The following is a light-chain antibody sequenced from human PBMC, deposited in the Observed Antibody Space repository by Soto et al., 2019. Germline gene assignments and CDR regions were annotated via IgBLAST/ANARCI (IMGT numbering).Light chain of an antibody. Sequence: EIVLTQSPATLSLSPGETATLSCRASQSVSSSFAWYQQTPGQTPRLLIHDASNRATGIPARFSGSGSGTDFPLTVSSLEPEDFAVYYCQQRSSWPLTFGGGTKVEIK. CDR1: QSVSSS. CDR3: QQRSSWPLT. J-gene: IGKJ4*01. V-gene: IGKV3-11*01. CDR2: DAS.